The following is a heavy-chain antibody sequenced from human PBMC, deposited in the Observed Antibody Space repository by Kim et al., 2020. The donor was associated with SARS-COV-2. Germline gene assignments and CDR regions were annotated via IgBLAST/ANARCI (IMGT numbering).Heavy chain of an antibody. D-gene: IGHD4-4*01. CDR3: ARDHEWPMTTVTADNDYYYYYYGMDV. CDR2: IIPIFGTA. V-gene: IGHV1-69*13. Sequence: SVKVSCKASGGTFSSYAISWVRQAPGQGLEWMGGIIPIFGTANYAQKFQGRVTITADESTSTAYMELSSLRSEDTAVYYCARDHEWPMTTVTADNDYYYYYYGMDVWGQGTTVTVSS. J-gene: IGHJ6*02. CDR1: GGTFSSYA.